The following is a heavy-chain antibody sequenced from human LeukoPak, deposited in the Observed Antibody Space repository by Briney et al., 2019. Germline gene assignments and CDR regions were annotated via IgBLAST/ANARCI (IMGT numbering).Heavy chain of an antibody. CDR2: ISGSGGST. CDR1: GFTFSSYA. J-gene: IGHJ3*02. D-gene: IGHD1-26*01. CDR3: AKTGVGATHGLAAFDI. Sequence: GGSLRLSCAASGFTFSSYAMSWVRQAPGKGLEWVSAISGSGGSTYYADSVKGRFTISRDNSKNTLYLQMNSLRAEDTAVYYCAKTGVGATHGLAAFDIWGQGTMVTVSS. V-gene: IGHV3-23*01.